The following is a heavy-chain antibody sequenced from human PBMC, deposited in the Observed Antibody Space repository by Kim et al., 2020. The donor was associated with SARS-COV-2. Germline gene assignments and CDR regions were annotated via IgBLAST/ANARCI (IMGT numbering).Heavy chain of an antibody. CDR1: GYTFTSYN. V-gene: IGHV1-46*01. D-gene: IGHD3-22*01. Sequence: ASVKVSCKASGYTFTSYNIHWVRQAPGQGLEWMAIITPSGGSTTYAQKFQGRVTVTRDTSTSTVYMELSSLGSEDTAVYYCVRGGYDNSPTWCQGTLLTVSS. CDR2: ITPSGGST. CDR3: VRGGYDNSPT. J-gene: IGHJ5*02.